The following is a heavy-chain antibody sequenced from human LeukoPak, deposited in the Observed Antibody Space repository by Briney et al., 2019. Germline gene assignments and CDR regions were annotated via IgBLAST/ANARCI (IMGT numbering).Heavy chain of an antibody. V-gene: IGHV4-59*01. D-gene: IGHD5-18*01. CDR1: GGSISSYY. Sequence: SETLSLTCTVSGGSISSYYWSWIRQPPGKGLEWIGYIYYSGSTNYNPSLKSRVTISVDTSKNQFSLKLSSLTAADTAVYYCARDYQGGYGDKTVDYWGQGTLVTVSS. CDR3: ARDYQGGYGDKTVDY. J-gene: IGHJ4*02. CDR2: IYYSGST.